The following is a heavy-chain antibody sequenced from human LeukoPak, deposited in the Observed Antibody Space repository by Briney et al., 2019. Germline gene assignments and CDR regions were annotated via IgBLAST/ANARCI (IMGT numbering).Heavy chain of an antibody. D-gene: IGHD3-10*01. Sequence: SQTLSLTCTAAGGSISSGSYYWSCIRPPAGQALESIVRIYTSGRTNSNPSLKSRATISVDTSKTQFSLKLSSMTAATTPVYNCARGPISMVRRVMVPSWFDPWGQGTLITVSS. J-gene: IGHJ5*02. CDR2: IYTSGRT. CDR1: GGSISSGSYY. CDR3: ARGPISMVRRVMVPSWFDP. V-gene: IGHV4-61*02.